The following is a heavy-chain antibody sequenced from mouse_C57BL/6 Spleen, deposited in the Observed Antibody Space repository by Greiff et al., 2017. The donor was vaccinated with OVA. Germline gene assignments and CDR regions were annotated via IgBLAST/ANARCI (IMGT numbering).Heavy chain of an antibody. J-gene: IGHJ1*03. CDR3: AREEYYGSSSYFDV. D-gene: IGHD1-1*01. CDR2: INYDGSST. CDR1: GFTFSDYY. Sequence: EVKLVESEGGLVQPGRSMKLSCTASGFTFSDYYMAWVRQVPEKGLEWVANINYDGSSTYYLDSLKSRFIISRDNAKNILYLQMSSLKSEDTATYYCAREEYYGSSSYFDVWGTGTTVTVSS. V-gene: IGHV5-16*01.